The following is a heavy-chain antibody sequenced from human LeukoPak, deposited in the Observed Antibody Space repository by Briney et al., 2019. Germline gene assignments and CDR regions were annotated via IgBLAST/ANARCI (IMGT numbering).Heavy chain of an antibody. CDR2: ISNSGGST. CDR3: AKKVHFGDYVDY. V-gene: IGHV3-23*01. CDR1: GFTFSSSA. D-gene: IGHD4-17*01. Sequence: PGGSLRLSCAASGFTFSSSAMSWVRQAPGKGLEWVSAISNSGGSTYYADSVKGRFTISRDNSKNTLYLQVSSLRVEDTAVYYCAKKVHFGDYVDYWGQGTLVTVSS. J-gene: IGHJ4*02.